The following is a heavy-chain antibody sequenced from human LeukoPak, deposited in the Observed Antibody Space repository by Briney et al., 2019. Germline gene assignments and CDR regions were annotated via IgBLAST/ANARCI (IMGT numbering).Heavy chain of an antibody. CDR3: AKDREARRGYSGSYLEAFDI. CDR1: GFTFSSYA. Sequence: PGGSLRLSCAASGFTFSSYAMTWVRQAPGKGPEWVSATSDSGATTYYADSVKGRFTISRDNSKNTLYLQMNGLRDEDTAVYYCAKDREARRGYSGSYLEAFDIWGQGTMVTVSS. CDR2: TSDSGATT. V-gene: IGHV3-23*01. D-gene: IGHD1-26*01. J-gene: IGHJ3*02.